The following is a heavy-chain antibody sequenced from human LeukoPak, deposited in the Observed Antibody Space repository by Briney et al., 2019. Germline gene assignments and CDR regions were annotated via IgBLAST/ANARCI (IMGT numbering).Heavy chain of an antibody. D-gene: IGHD1-1*01. J-gene: IGHJ3*02. V-gene: IGHV4-34*01. Sequence: SETLSLTCAVYGGSFSGYYWSWIRQPPGKGLEWIGEINHSGSTNYNPSLKSRVTISVDTSKNQFSLKLSSVTAADTAMYYCARETGDAFDIWGQGTMVTVSS. CDR2: INHSGST. CDR1: GGSFSGYY. CDR3: ARETGDAFDI.